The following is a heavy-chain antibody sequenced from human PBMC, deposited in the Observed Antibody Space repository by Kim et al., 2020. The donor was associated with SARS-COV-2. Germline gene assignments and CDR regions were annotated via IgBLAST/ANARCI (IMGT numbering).Heavy chain of an antibody. Sequence: ASVKVSCKASGYTFTSYAMHWVRQAPGQRLEWMGWINAGNGNTKYSQKFQGRVTITRDTSASTAYMELSSLRSEDTAVYYCASDGDNYYGSGSYAVNYGMDVWGQGTTVTVSS. CDR1: GYTFTSYA. CDR2: INAGNGNT. V-gene: IGHV1-3*01. D-gene: IGHD3-10*01. CDR3: ASDGDNYYGSGSYAVNYGMDV. J-gene: IGHJ6*02.